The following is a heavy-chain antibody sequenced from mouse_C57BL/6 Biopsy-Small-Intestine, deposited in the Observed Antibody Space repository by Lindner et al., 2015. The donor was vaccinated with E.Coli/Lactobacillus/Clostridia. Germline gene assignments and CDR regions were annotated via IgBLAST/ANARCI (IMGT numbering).Heavy chain of an antibody. CDR3: ARRGGSSFDRRMDY. J-gene: IGHJ4*01. V-gene: IGHV1-80*01. D-gene: IGHD1-1*01. Sequence: VQLQESGAELVKPGASVKISCKASGYAFSSYWMNWVKQRPGKGLEWIGQIYPGDGDTNYNGKFKGKATLTVDQSSSTAYMQLSSLTSEDSAVYYCARRGGSSFDRRMDYWGQGTSVTVSS. CDR1: GYAFSSYW. CDR2: IYPGDGDT.